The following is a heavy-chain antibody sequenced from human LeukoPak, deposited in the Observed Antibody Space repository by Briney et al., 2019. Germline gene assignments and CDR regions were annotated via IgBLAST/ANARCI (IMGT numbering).Heavy chain of an antibody. Sequence: PGGSLRLSCAASGFTFSSYGMHWVRQAPGKGLEWVAVIWYDGSNKYYADSVKGRFTISRDNSKNTLYLQMNSLRAEDTAVYYWARDRRPVGADYFDYGGQEPLVPVSS. CDR3: ARDRRPVGADYFDY. D-gene: IGHD1-26*01. V-gene: IGHV3-33*01. J-gene: IGHJ4*02. CDR2: IWYDGSNK. CDR1: GFTFSSYG.